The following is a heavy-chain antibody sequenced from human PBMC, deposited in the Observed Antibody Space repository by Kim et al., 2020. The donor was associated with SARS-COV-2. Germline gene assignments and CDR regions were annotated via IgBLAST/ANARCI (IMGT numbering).Heavy chain of an antibody. V-gene: IGHV3-11*04. Sequence: AESVQARFTNSRDNAKNSLYLQMNSLRAEDTAVYYCARGDLGYSSSWYDYWGQGTLVTVSS. CDR3: ARGDLGYSSSWYDY. D-gene: IGHD6-13*01. J-gene: IGHJ4*02.